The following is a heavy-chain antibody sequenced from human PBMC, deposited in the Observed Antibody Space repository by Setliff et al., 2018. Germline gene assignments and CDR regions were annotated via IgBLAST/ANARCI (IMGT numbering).Heavy chain of an antibody. Sequence: SETLSLTCAVYGGSFSGYYWSWIRQPQGKGLEWIGEINHSGSTYYNPSLKSRVTISVDTSKNQFSLKLSSVTAADTAVYYCARLYGGYCSSTSCFYFDYWGQGTLVTVS. CDR1: GGSFSGYY. D-gene: IGHD2-2*01. J-gene: IGHJ4*02. CDR3: ARLYGGYCSSTSCFYFDY. V-gene: IGHV4-34*01. CDR2: INHSGST.